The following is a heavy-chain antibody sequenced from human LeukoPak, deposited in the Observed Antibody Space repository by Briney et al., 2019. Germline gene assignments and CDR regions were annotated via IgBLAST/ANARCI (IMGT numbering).Heavy chain of an antibody. D-gene: IGHD5-24*01. J-gene: IGHJ3*02. CDR3: AREVEGYDAFDI. CDR2: INHSGGST. V-gene: IGHV1-46*01. Sequence: ASVKVSCKASGYTFTSYYMHWVRQAPGQGLEWMGIINHSGGSTSYAQKFQGRVTMTRDTSTSTDYMELSSLRSEETAVYYCAREVEGYDAFDIWGQGTMVTVSS. CDR1: GYTFTSYY.